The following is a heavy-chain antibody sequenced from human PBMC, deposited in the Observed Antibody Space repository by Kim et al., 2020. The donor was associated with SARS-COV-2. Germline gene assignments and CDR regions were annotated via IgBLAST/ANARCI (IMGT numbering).Heavy chain of an antibody. CDR3: ARVSPSRNRYCSGGSCVNWFDP. CDR2: IKQDGSEK. Sequence: GGSLRLSCAASGFTFSSYWMSWVRQAPGKGLEWVANIKQDGSEKYYVDSVKGRFTISRDNAKNSLYLQMNSLRAEDTAVYYCARVSPSRNRYCSGGSCVNWFDPWGQGTLVTVSS. V-gene: IGHV3-7*01. D-gene: IGHD2-15*01. CDR1: GFTFSSYW. J-gene: IGHJ5*02.